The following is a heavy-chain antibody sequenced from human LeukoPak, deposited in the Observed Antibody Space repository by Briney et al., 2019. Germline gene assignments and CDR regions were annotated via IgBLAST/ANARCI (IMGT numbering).Heavy chain of an antibody. Sequence: PGGSLRLSCAASGLTVSSNYMSWVRQAPGKGLEWVADIYSGGSTYYADSVKGRFTISRDNSKNTLYLQMNSLRAEDTAVYYCARESWYCSSTSCFRYFDYWGQGTLVTVSS. D-gene: IGHD2-2*01. CDR2: IYSGGST. CDR1: GLTVSSNY. V-gene: IGHV3-66*02. J-gene: IGHJ4*02. CDR3: ARESWYCSSTSCFRYFDY.